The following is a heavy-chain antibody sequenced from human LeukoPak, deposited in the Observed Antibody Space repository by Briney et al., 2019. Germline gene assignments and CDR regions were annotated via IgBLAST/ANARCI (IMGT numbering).Heavy chain of an antibody. Sequence: GGSLRLFCAASGFTFDDYAMHWVRQAPGKGLEWVSGISWNSGSIGYADSVKGRFTISRDNAKNSLYLQMNSLRAEDTALYYCAKAHSVAGNWFDPWGQGTLVTVSS. D-gene: IGHD6-19*01. CDR3: AKAHSVAGNWFDP. CDR1: GFTFDDYA. J-gene: IGHJ5*02. CDR2: ISWNSGSI. V-gene: IGHV3-9*01.